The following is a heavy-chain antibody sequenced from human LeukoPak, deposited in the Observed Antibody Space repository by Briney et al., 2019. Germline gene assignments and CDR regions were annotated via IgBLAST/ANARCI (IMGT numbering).Heavy chain of an antibody. Sequence: PGGSLRLSCAASGFTFSSYWMHWVRQAPGKGLVWVSRIKKDGSSTDYADSVKGRFTISRDNAKNTLYLQMNSLRAEDTAVYYCARDTTSNWYWINWGRGTLVTVSS. CDR1: GFTFSSYW. D-gene: IGHD6-13*01. V-gene: IGHV3-74*01. CDR3: ARDTTSNWYWIN. CDR2: IKKDGSST. J-gene: IGHJ4*02.